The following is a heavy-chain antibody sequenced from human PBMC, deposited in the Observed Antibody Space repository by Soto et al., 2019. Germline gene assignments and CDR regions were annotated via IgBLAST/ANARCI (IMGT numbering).Heavy chain of an antibody. J-gene: IGHJ6*01. V-gene: IGHV1-69*06. CDR1: GGTFSSYA. CDR3: ARDEAIGDCGGDCYDYYYGMEV. CDR2: IIPIFGTA. Sequence: QVQLVQSGAEVKKPGSSVKVSCKASGGTFSSYAISWVRQAPGQGLEWMGGIIPIFGTANYAPKFQGRVTITADKSTSTAYMELSSLRSEDTAVAYCARDEAIGDCGGDCYDYYYGMEVW. D-gene: IGHD2-21*02.